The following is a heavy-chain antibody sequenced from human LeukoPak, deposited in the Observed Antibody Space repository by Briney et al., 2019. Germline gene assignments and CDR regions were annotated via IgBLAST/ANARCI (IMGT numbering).Heavy chain of an antibody. V-gene: IGHV3-11*04. J-gene: IGHJ4*02. Sequence: GGSLRLSCAASGFTFSDYYMNWIRQAPGKGLEWISYISSSGGTIFYADSVKGRFTISRDNTKNSLYLQMNSLRAEDTAVYYCARDPEDGSSLDYWGQGTLVTVSS. CDR2: ISSSGGTI. CDR3: ARDPEDGSSLDY. D-gene: IGHD6-13*01. CDR1: GFTFSDYY.